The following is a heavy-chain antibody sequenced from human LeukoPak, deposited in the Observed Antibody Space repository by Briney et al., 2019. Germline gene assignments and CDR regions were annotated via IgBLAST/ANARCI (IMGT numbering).Heavy chain of an antibody. CDR1: GYTFTSYD. J-gene: IGHJ3*02. Sequence: ASVKVSCKASGYTFTSYDINWVRQATGQGPEWMGWMNPNSGNTGYAQKFQGRVTMTRNTSISTAYMELSSLRSEDTAVYYCATRRIYSSSWYFAFDIWGQGTMVTVSS. CDR3: ATRRIYSSSWYFAFDI. D-gene: IGHD6-13*01. CDR2: MNPNSGNT. V-gene: IGHV1-8*01.